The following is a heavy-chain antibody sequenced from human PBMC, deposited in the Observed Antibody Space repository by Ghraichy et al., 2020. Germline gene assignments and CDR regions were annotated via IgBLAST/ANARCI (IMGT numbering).Heavy chain of an antibody. J-gene: IGHJ4*02. V-gene: IGHV3-49*03. Sequence: GSLRLSCTASGFTFGDYAMSWFRQAPGKGLEWVGFIRSKAYGGTTEYAAFVKGRFTISRDDSKSIAYLQMNSLKTEDTAVYYCTRDFGMTTVTNTNGDYWGQGTLVTVSS. CDR2: IRSKAYGGTT. D-gene: IGHD4-17*01. CDR1: GFTFGDYA. CDR3: TRDFGMTTVTNTNGDY.